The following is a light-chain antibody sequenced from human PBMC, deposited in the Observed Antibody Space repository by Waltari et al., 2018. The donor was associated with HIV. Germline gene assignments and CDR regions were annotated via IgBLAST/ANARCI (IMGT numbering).Light chain of an antibody. CDR3: QQYTSYCT. CDR1: QSINNW. J-gene: IGKJ2*01. V-gene: IGKV1-5*03. Sequence: IQMTHSPSTLSASVGYRVTITCRASQSINNWLAWYQQKPGKAPKLLIYKASSLESGVPSRFSGSGSGTEFTLTITSLQPDDFATYYCQQYTSYCTFGQGTKLEIK. CDR2: KAS.